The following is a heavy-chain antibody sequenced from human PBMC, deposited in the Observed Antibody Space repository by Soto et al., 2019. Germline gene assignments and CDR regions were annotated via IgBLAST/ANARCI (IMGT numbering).Heavy chain of an antibody. Sequence: LSLSCAVSDDSLARNGLHSAVHCPRNAMEWVAVISYYGSNKYYADSVKGRFTISRDNSKNTLDLQMNSLGAEDTAVYYCSKVSVYDSGVDMREGAAFAIWGQGTMVTVSS. D-gene: IGHD3-22*01. CDR1: DDSLARNG. V-gene: IGHV3-30*18. CDR2: ISYYGSNK. CDR3: SKVSVYDSGVDMREGAAFAI. J-gene: IGHJ3*02.